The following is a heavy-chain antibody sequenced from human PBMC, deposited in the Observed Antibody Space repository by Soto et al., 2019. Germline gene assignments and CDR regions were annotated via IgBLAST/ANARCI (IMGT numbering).Heavy chain of an antibody. D-gene: IGHD3-3*02. J-gene: IGHJ6*01. CDR2: IMPVFPTP. V-gene: IGHV1-69*13. CDR3: ARDKDRQQLGGNYYYIMDV. Sequence: ASVKVSCKTSGGTFRTSAISWVRQAPGQGLEWMGGIMPVFPTPDYAQKLQGRDTITADESTSTAYMELSSLRSEDTAVYFCARDKDRQQLGGNYYYIMDVWDQGTTVTVSS. CDR1: GGTFRTSA.